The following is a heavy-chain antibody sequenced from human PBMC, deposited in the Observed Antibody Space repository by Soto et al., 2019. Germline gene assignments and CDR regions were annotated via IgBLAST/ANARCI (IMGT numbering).Heavy chain of an antibody. CDR1: GGSFSGYY. CDR2: INHSGST. CDR3: GGDKVTGLFDD. D-gene: IGHD5-18*01. J-gene: IGHJ4*02. V-gene: IGHV4-34*01. Sequence: QVQLQQCGAGLLKPSETLSLTCAVYGGSFSGYYWTWIRQPPGMGLEWIGEINHSGSTNYNPALKRRVTTSVDASKNQCSLKLTYVTAADTAVYYCGGDKVTGLFDDWGQGTLVTVSS.